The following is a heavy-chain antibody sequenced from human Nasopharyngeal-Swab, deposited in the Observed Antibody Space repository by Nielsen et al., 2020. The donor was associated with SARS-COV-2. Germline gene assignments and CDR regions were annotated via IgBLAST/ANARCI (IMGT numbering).Heavy chain of an antibody. CDR1: GFSFNTYA. Sequence: GESLKISCAASGFSFNTYAMSWVRQAPGKGLEWVSAITSSGANTYYADSVKGRFTISRDNSKNMLYLQMNSLRADDTAVYYCAKDRSGSYDYWGQGTLVTVSS. D-gene: IGHD1-26*01. CDR3: AKDRSGSYDY. CDR2: ITSSGANT. J-gene: IGHJ4*02. V-gene: IGHV3-23*01.